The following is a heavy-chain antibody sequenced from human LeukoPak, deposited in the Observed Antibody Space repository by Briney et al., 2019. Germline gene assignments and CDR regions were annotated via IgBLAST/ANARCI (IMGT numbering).Heavy chain of an antibody. CDR2: ISSSSSYI. CDR3: AKDSGILLDLTVTGGGVFDY. J-gene: IGHJ4*02. V-gene: IGHV3-21*01. D-gene: IGHD7-27*01. Sequence: PGGSLRLSCAASGFTFSSYSMNWVRQAPGKGLEWVSSISSSSSYIYYADSVKGRFTISRDNAKNSLYLQMNSLRAEDTAVYYCAKDSGILLDLTVTGGGVFDYWGQGTLVTVSS. CDR1: GFTFSSYS.